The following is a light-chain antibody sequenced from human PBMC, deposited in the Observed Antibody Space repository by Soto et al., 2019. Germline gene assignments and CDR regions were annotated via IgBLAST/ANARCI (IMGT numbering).Light chain of an antibody. CDR2: GAS. Sequence: EIVMTQSPATLSVSPGERATLSCRARQSVSSNLAWYQQKPGQAPRLLIYGASTRATGIPARFSGSGSGTEFTLTISSRQAEDFAVYYCQQYNNWPPYTFGQGTKLEIK. V-gene: IGKV3-15*01. CDR3: QQYNNWPPYT. CDR1: QSVSSN. J-gene: IGKJ2*01.